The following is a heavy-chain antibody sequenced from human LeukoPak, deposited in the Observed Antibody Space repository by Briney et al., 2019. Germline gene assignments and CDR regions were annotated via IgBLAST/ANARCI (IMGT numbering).Heavy chain of an antibody. CDR1: GFTFDDYG. CDR2: INWNGGNT. V-gene: IGHV3-20*04. J-gene: IGHJ6*03. CDR3: ARAYSVYENYYYYYYMDV. D-gene: IGHD5/OR15-5a*01. Sequence: GGSLRLSCAASGFTFDDYGMSWVRQAPGKGLEWVSGINWNGGNTGYADSVKGRFTISRDNAKNSLYLQMNSLRAEDTALYYCARAYSVYENYYYYYYMDVWGKGTTVTVSS.